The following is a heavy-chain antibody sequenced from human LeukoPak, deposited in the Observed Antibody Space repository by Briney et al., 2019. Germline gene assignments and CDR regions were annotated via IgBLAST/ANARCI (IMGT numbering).Heavy chain of an antibody. Sequence: PSETLSLTCTVSGGSISSSSYFWGWIRQPPGKGLEWIGSIYYSGSTYYNPSLKSRVTISVDKSNNQFSLKLSSVTAADTAVYYCARDGGGSDCWGQGTLVTVSS. CDR1: GGSISSSSYF. CDR3: ARDGGGSDC. J-gene: IGHJ4*02. V-gene: IGHV4-39*07. CDR2: IYYSGST. D-gene: IGHD2-15*01.